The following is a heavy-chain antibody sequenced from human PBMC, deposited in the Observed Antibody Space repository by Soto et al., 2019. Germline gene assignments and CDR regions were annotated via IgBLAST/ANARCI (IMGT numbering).Heavy chain of an antibody. D-gene: IGHD3-10*01. CDR2: IYYSGST. CDR1: GDSISNPSHY. V-gene: IGHV4-39*07. CDR3: ARAPRGNYGYPSYFDY. Sequence: SETLSLTCTVSGDSISNPSHYWAWIRQPPGKGLEWIGSIYYSGSTHYNASLETRVTISVDTSKKQFSLRLSSVTAADTAVYYCARAPRGNYGYPSYFDYWGQGTLVTVSS. J-gene: IGHJ4*02.